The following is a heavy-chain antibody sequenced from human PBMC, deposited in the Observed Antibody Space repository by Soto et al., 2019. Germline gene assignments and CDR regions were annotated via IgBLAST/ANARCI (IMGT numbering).Heavy chain of an antibody. CDR3: ACDAAVAGPPFDS. CDR2: ISTRSTST. D-gene: IGHD6-19*01. V-gene: IGHV3-11*05. J-gene: IGHJ5*01. Sequence: QVQLVESGGGLVKPGGSLRLSCAASGFTFSDYYMSWIRQAPGKGLEWLSCISTRSTSTSYADSVKGRFTISRDNAKNSLYLQMNRLSAEDTAVYYCACDAAVAGPPFDSWGQGTLVTVSS. CDR1: GFTFSDYY.